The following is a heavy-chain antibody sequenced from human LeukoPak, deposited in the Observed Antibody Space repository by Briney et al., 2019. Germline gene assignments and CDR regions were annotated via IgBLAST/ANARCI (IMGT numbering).Heavy chain of an antibody. Sequence: PGGSLRLSCAASGFTFSSYGMHWVRQAPGKGLGWVAFIRYDGSNKYYADSVKGRFTISRDNSKNTLYLQMNSLRAEDTAVYYCAKLGGYSGYDPRIAAAGYFDYWGQGTLVTVSS. CDR2: IRYDGSNK. J-gene: IGHJ4*02. CDR3: AKLGGYSGYDPRIAAAGYFDY. V-gene: IGHV3-30*02. D-gene: IGHD5-12*01. CDR1: GFTFSSYG.